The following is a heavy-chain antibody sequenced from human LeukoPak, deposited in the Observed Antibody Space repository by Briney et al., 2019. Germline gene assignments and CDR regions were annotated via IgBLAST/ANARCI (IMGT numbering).Heavy chain of an antibody. V-gene: IGHV3-21*01. CDR3: ARGGGYGDYAGEIDY. J-gene: IGHJ4*02. CDR1: GFTFSSYS. Sequence: GGSLRLSCAASGFTFSSYSMTWVRQAPGKGLEWVSSISSRSSHIHYPDSVKGRFTISRDNAKNSLYLQMNSLSAEDTAVYYCARGGGYGDYAGEIDYWGQGTLVTVSS. D-gene: IGHD4-17*01. CDR2: ISSRSSHI.